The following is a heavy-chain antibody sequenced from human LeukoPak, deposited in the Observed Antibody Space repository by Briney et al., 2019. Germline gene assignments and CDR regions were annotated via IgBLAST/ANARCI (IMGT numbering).Heavy chain of an antibody. Sequence: SETRSLTCTVSGGSISSYYWSWIRQPPGKGLEWIGYIYYSGSTNYNPSLKSRVTISVDTSKNQFSLKLSSVTAADTAVYYCARHQRGYPPLNWFDPWGQGTLVTVSS. CDR2: IYYSGST. CDR3: ARHQRGYPPLNWFDP. V-gene: IGHV4-59*08. J-gene: IGHJ5*02. CDR1: GGSISSYY. D-gene: IGHD3-22*01.